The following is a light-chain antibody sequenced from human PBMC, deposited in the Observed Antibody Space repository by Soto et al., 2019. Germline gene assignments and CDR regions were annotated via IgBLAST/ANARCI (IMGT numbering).Light chain of an antibody. CDR1: QSVSKNY. J-gene: IGKJ1*01. CDR2: GAS. V-gene: IGKV3-20*01. Sequence: EIVLTQSPGTLSLSPGERATLSCRASQSVSKNYLAWYQQKPGQAPRLLIYGASNSATGIQDRFSGSGSGTDFTITISRLEHEDWGVYYCQQYGSSGTFGQGTKVEIK. CDR3: QQYGSSGT.